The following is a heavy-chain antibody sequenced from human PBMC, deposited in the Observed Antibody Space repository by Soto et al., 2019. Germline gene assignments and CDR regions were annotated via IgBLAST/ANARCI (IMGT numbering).Heavy chain of an antibody. CDR2: INHSGST. J-gene: IGHJ4*02. CDR3: ARDAAAAYSSPLIPFDY. CDR1: GGSFSGYY. D-gene: IGHD6-13*01. V-gene: IGHV4-34*01. Sequence: SETLSLTCAVYGGSFSGYYWSWIRQPPGKGLEWIGEINHSGSTNYNPSLKSRVTISVDTSKNQFSLKLSSVTAADTAVYYCARDAAAAYSSPLIPFDYWGQGTLVTVSS.